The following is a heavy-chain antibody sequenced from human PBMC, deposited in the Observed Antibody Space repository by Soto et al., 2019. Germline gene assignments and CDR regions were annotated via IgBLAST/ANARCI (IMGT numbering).Heavy chain of an antibody. Sequence: PSETLSLTCTVSGGSISSYYWSWIRQPPGKGLEWIGYIYYSGSTNYNPSLKSRVTISVDTSKNQFSLKLSSVTAADTAVYYCARQAGVVGATPLDYWGQGTLVTVSS. V-gene: IGHV4-59*08. CDR2: IYYSGST. D-gene: IGHD1-26*01. CDR3: ARQAGVVGATPLDY. CDR1: GGSISSYY. J-gene: IGHJ4*02.